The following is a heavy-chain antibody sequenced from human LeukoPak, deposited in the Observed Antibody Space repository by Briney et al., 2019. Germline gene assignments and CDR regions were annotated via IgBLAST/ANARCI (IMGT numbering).Heavy chain of an antibody. J-gene: IGHJ4*02. V-gene: IGHV4-39*07. CDR1: GGSISSSSYY. CDR3: ARELTNSWYYFDY. D-gene: IGHD6-13*01. Sequence: SETLSLTCTVSGGSISSSSYYWGWIRKPQGKGLEGIGSIYYSGSTYYNPSLKSRVTISVDTSKNQFSLKLSSVTAADTAVYYCARELTNSWYYFDYWGQGTLVTVSS. CDR2: IYYSGST.